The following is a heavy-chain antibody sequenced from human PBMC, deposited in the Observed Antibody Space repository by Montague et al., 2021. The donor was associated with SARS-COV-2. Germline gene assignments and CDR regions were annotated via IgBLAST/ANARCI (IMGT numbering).Heavy chain of an antibody. Sequence: SETLSLTCTVSGGSISSSSYEWGWIREPPGKGLEWIGSIYYSGSTYYNPSLKSRVTISVDTFKNQFSLKLCPVTAADTAVYYCARHSGRDTIFGVVIIPDAFDIWGQGTMVTVSS. D-gene: IGHD3-3*01. J-gene: IGHJ3*02. CDR2: IYYSGST. V-gene: IGHV4-39*01. CDR3: ARHSGRDTIFGVVIIPDAFDI. CDR1: GGSISSSSYE.